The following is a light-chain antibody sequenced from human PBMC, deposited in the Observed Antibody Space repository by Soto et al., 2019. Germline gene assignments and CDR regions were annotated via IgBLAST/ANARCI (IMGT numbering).Light chain of an antibody. CDR1: QSVNSN. J-gene: IGKJ4*01. CDR3: QQYNSYSPLT. CDR2: DAF. Sequence: ELVMTQSPATLSVSTGERATLSCRASQSVNSNLAWYQQKPGRAPRLLIYDAFTRATGIPARFSGSGSGTDFTLTISSLEPDDFATYYCQQYNSYSPLTFGGGTKVDVK. V-gene: IGKV3-15*01.